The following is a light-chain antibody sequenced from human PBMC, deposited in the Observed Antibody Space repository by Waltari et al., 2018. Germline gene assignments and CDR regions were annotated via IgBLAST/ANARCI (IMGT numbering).Light chain of an antibody. CDR2: RNN. CDR3: AAWDDSLSGWV. CDR1: SSNIGRNY. J-gene: IGLJ3*02. V-gene: IGLV1-47*01. Sequence: SVLTQPPSASGTPGQRVTISCSGSSSNIGRNYVYWYQQLPGTAPKLLIDRNNRRPSGGPDRFSGSKSGTSASLAISGLRSEDEADYYCAAWDDSLSGWVFGGGTKLTVL.